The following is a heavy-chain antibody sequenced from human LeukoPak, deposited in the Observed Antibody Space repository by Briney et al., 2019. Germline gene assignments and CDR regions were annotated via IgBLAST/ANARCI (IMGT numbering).Heavy chain of an antibody. CDR2: VSWNGGSI. D-gene: IGHD1-1*01. Sequence: PGGSLRLSCAASGFTFEDYAMHWVRQAPGKGLEWVSGVSWNGGSIGYADSVKGRFTISRDNAKNLLHLQMNSLRAEDTAVYYCASSHIPTGQGWLFYYCMDVWGKGTTVTVSS. V-gene: IGHV3-9*01. CDR3: ASSHIPTGQGWLFYYCMDV. CDR1: GFTFEDYA. J-gene: IGHJ6*03.